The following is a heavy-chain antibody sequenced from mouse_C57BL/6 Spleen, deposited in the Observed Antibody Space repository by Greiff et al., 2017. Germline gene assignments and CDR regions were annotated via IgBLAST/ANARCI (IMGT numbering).Heavy chain of an antibody. D-gene: IGHD4-1*01. J-gene: IGHJ2*01. CDR1: GYTFTSYT. Sequence: VQLKESGAELARPGASVKMSCKASGYTFTSYTMHWVKQRPGQGLEWIGYINPSSGYTKYNQKFKDKATLTADKSSSTAYMQLSSLTSEDSAVYYCAITGTNGYFDYWGQGTTLTVSS. V-gene: IGHV1-4*01. CDR3: AITGTNGYFDY. CDR2: INPSSGYT.